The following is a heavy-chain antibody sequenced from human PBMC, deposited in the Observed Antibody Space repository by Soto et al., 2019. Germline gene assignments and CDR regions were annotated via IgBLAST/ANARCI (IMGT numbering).Heavy chain of an antibody. CDR3: AKRFGGELPVY. D-gene: IGHD3-10*01. CDR1: GFIFSTYA. Sequence: EVQLLESGGGLVQPGGSLRLSCAASGFIFSTYAMSWVRQAPGKGLEWVSAISGSGGSTYYADSVKGRFTISRDNSKNTLYLQMTRLRAAATAVYYCAKRFGGELPVYWGRGTLVTVSS. V-gene: IGHV3-23*01. J-gene: IGHJ4*02. CDR2: ISGSGGST.